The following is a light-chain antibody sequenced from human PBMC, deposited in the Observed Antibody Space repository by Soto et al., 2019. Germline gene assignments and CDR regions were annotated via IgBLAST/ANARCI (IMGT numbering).Light chain of an antibody. Sequence: QSALTQPPSASGSPGQSVTISCTGNSSDVGGSNYVSWYQQHPGKAPKLVIYAVSQRPSEVPARFSGSKSGNTASLTVSGLQADDEADYYCSSYAGSNNWVFGGRTKLTVL. CDR3: SSYAGSNNWV. V-gene: IGLV2-8*01. CDR1: SSDVGGSNY. CDR2: AVS. J-gene: IGLJ3*02.